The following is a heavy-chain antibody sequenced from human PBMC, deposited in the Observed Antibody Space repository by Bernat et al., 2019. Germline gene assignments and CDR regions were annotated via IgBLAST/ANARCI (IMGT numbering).Heavy chain of an antibody. D-gene: IGHD4-11*01. V-gene: IGHV3-74*01. CDR2: ITGDGSST. CDR1: GFTLSTSW. CDR3: ARDRSYTMDV. Sequence: EVQLVETGGGLVQPGGSLRLSCAASGFTLSTSWMHWVRQAPGKGLVWVSRITGDGSSTIYADSVKGRFPISRDNAKNTLYLQMNNLRAEDTAVYYCARDRSYTMDVWGQGTTVTVSS. J-gene: IGHJ6*02.